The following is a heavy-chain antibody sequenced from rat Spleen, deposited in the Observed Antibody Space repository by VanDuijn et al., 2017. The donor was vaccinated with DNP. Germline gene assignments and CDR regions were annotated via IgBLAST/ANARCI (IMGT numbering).Heavy chain of an antibody. Sequence: QVQLKESGPGLVQPSQTLSLTCTVSGFSLTSYTVSWVRQPPGKGLEWIAAISSGGSTYYNSALKSRLSISRDTSKSQVFLKMHSLQTEDTAMYFWARNFNYAMEAWGQGTSVTVSS. CDR2: ISSGGST. V-gene: IGHV2-6*01. CDR1: GFSLTSYT. D-gene: IGHD1-3*01. J-gene: IGHJ4*01. CDR3: ARNFNYAMEA.